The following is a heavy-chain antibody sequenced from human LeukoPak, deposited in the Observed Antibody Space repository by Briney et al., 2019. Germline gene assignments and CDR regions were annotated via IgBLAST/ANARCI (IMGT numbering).Heavy chain of an antibody. CDR1: GFIFSNYA. CDR3: ARDGDAYNFDF. CDR2: IWHDGATK. Sequence: GGSLRLSCKTSGFIFSNYAMHWVRQAPGKGLDWVAMIWHDGATKFYADSVKGRFTISRDNSKDTLYLQMDSLRADDTAVYYCARDGDAYNFDFWGQGALATVSS. V-gene: IGHV3-33*01. J-gene: IGHJ4*02. D-gene: IGHD5-24*01.